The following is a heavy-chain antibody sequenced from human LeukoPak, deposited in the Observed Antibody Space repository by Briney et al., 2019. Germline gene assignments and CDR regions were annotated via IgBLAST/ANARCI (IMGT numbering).Heavy chain of an antibody. Sequence: SVTDSRKASGGTFSSYAISWVRPAPGQGGPWMGGIIPIFGTANYAQKFQGRVTLTPDEPTIKVYMELSSQGIDYTSVYNGASSGRGYSGYDSGSDNWSQGTLVTVSS. CDR1: GGTFSSYA. J-gene: IGHJ4*02. V-gene: IGHV1-69*01. CDR2: IIPIFGTA. D-gene: IGHD5-12*01. CDR3: ASSGRGYSGYDSGSDN.